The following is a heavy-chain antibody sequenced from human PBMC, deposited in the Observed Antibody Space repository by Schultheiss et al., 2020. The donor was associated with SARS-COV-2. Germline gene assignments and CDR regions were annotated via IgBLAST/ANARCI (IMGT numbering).Heavy chain of an antibody. J-gene: IGHJ4*02. Sequence: SGPTLVKPTETLTLTCTVSGFSLSNARMGVSWIRQHPGKGLEWIGYIYYSGSTYYNPSLKSRVTISVDTSKNQFSLKLSSVTAADTAVYYCARGGYSYGYLDYWGQGTLVTVSS. CDR1: GFSLSNARMG. CDR2: IYYSGST. D-gene: IGHD5-18*01. CDR3: ARGGYSYGYLDY. V-gene: IGHV4-31*03.